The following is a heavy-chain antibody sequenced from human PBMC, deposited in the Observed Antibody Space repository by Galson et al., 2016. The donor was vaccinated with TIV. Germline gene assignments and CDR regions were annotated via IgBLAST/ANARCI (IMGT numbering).Heavy chain of an antibody. D-gene: IGHD5-18*01. CDR1: GFTFSNYW. J-gene: IGHJ4*02. V-gene: IGHV3-7*03. CDR3: VKDRQWIPSSLGF. CDR2: IKEDGSEK. Sequence: SLRLSCAVSGFTFSNYWMTWVRQAPGKGLEWVANIKEDGSEKNYVDLVKGRFTISRDSSKNTVYLQMNSLRAEDTAIYYCVKDRQWIPSSLGFWGQGTLVTVSS.